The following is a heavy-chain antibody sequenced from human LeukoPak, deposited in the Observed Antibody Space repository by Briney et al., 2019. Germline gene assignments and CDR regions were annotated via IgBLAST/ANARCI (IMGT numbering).Heavy chain of an antibody. CDR2: INHSGST. Sequence: PSETLSLTCAVYGGSFSGYYWSWIRQPPGKGLEWIGEINHSGSTNYNPSLKSRVTISVGTSKNQFSLKLSSVTAADTAVYYCARGRGYCSSTSCPAYSTYYYYYGMDVWGQGTTVTVSS. V-gene: IGHV4-34*01. CDR3: ARGRGYCSSTSCPAYSTYYYYYGMDV. J-gene: IGHJ6*02. CDR1: GGSFSGYY. D-gene: IGHD2-2*01.